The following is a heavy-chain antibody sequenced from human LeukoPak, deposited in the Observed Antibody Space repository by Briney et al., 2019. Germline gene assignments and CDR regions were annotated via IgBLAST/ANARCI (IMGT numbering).Heavy chain of an antibody. Sequence: GGSLRLSCAASGFTFSDYSMNWVRQAPGKGLEWVSYISSSSSTIYYADSVKGRFTISRDNAKNSLYLQMNSLRAEDTAVYYCARSAPIPSDYWGQGTLVTVSS. V-gene: IGHV3-48*01. J-gene: IGHJ4*02. CDR2: ISSSSSTI. CDR3: ARSAPIPSDY. CDR1: GFTFSDYS.